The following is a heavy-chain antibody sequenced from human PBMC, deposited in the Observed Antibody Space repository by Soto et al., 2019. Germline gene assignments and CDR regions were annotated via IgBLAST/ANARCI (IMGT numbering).Heavy chain of an antibody. J-gene: IGHJ6*02. CDR1: GFTFGSYV. Sequence: GGSLRLSCAASGFTFGSYVMHWVGKAPGKGLEWVAVIWYDGSNKYYADSVKGRFTISRDNSKNTLYLQMNSLRAEDTAVYYCARGGSMVRGVNNYYYYGMDVWGQGT. D-gene: IGHD3-10*01. CDR2: IWYDGSNK. CDR3: ARGGSMVRGVNNYYYYGMDV. V-gene: IGHV3-33*01.